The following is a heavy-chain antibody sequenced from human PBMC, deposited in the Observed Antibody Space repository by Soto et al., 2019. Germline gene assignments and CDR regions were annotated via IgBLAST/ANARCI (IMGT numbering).Heavy chain of an antibody. CDR1: GGSISSGGYY. Sequence: PSETLSLTCTVSGGSISSGGYYWSWIRQHPGKGLEWIGYIYYSGSTYYNPSLKSRVTISVDTSKNQFSLKLSSVTAADTAVYYCARNIVVVPAAMPGTFDYWGQGTLVTVS. CDR3: ARNIVVVPAAMPGTFDY. CDR2: IYYSGST. V-gene: IGHV4-31*03. J-gene: IGHJ4*02. D-gene: IGHD2-2*01.